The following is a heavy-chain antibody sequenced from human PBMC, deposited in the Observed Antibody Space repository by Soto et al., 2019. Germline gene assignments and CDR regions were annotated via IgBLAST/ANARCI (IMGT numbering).Heavy chain of an antibody. J-gene: IGHJ3*02. Sequence: PGGSLRLSCAASGFTFSSYSMNWVRQAPGKGLEWVSYISSSSSTIYYADSVKGRFTISRDNAKNSLYLQMNSLRAEDTAVYYCAREGSSGWNNGIDAFDIWGQGTMVTVSS. V-gene: IGHV3-48*01. CDR1: GFTFSSYS. CDR2: ISSSSSTI. D-gene: IGHD6-19*01. CDR3: AREGSSGWNNGIDAFDI.